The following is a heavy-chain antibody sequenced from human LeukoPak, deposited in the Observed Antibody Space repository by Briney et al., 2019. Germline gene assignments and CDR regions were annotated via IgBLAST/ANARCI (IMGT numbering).Heavy chain of an antibody. CDR1: GYRFTGYY. CDR2: INPNSGGT. J-gene: IGHJ4*02. V-gene: IGHV1-2*02. D-gene: IGHD3/OR15-3a*01. CDR3: ARGRGPYFDY. Sequence: APVKVSCKASGYRFTGYYIHWVRQAPGQRLAWMGWINPNSGGTNLAQKFQGRVTMTRDTSISTAYMDLSRLRSDDTAVYYCARGRGPYFDYWGQGTLVTVSS.